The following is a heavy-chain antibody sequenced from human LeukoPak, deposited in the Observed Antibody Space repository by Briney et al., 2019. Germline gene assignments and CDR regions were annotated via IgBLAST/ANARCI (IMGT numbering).Heavy chain of an antibody. V-gene: IGHV4-39*07. J-gene: IGHJ4*02. D-gene: IGHD3-10*01. CDR1: GGSISSSSYY. CDR3: ARGPPSGSGLDY. Sequence: SETLSLTCTVSGGSISSSSYYWGWIRQPPGKGLEWIGSIYYSGSTYYNPSLKSRVTISVDTSKNQFSLKLSSVTAADTAVYYCARGPPSGSGLDYWGQGTLVTVSS. CDR2: IYYSGST.